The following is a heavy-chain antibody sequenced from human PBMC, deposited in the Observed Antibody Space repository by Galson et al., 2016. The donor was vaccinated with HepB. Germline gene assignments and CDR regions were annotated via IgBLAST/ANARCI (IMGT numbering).Heavy chain of an antibody. Sequence: SVKVSCKAFGYTFATYGFNWVRQAPGQGLEWMGILNPGGDSPNYAQKFQGRFTMTRDTSTSTVYMELSNLRSDDTAVYYCARDVSPGIPVAAPFDYWGQGTQVTVSS. CDR3: ARDVSPGIPVAAPFDY. CDR1: GYTFATYG. D-gene: IGHD6-19*01. J-gene: IGHJ4*02. V-gene: IGHV1-46*01. CDR2: LNPGGDSP.